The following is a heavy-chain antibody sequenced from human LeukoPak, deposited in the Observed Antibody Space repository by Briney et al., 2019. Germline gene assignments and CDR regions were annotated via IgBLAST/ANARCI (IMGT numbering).Heavy chain of an antibody. Sequence: TGGSLRLSCAASGFTFSSYAMHWVRQAPGKGLEWVAVISYDGSNKYYADSVKGRFTISRDNSKNTLYLQMNSLRAEDTAVYYCARDPAHYYDSSGYYYDYWGQGTLVTVSX. J-gene: IGHJ4*02. V-gene: IGHV3-30-3*01. CDR3: ARDPAHYYDSSGYYYDY. CDR1: GFTFSSYA. CDR2: ISYDGSNK. D-gene: IGHD3-22*01.